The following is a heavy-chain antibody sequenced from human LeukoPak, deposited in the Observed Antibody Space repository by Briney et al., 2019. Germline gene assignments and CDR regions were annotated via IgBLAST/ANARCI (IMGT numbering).Heavy chain of an antibody. Sequence: PSETLSLTCAVYGGSFSGYYWSWIRQPPGKGLEWIGEINHSGSTNYNPSLKSRVTISVDTSKNQFSLKLSSVTAADTAVYYCARVYGYEVRGVIRYYYYYYMDVWGKGTTVTVSS. D-gene: IGHD3-10*01. CDR2: INHSGST. J-gene: IGHJ6*03. V-gene: IGHV4-34*01. CDR3: ARVYGYEVRGVIRYYYYYYMDV. CDR1: GGSFSGYY.